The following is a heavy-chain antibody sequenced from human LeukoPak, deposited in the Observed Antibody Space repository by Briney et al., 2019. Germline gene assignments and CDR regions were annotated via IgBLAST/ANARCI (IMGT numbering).Heavy chain of an antibody. V-gene: IGHV4-61*02. CDR2: IYTSGST. Sequence: SETLSLTCTVSGGSISSGSYYWSWIRQPAGKGLEWIGRIYTSGSTNYNPSLKSRVTISVDTSKNQFSLKLSSVTAADTAVYYCASQTWIRDYWGQGTLVTVSS. CDR1: GGSISSGSYY. D-gene: IGHD5-18*01. J-gene: IGHJ4*02. CDR3: ASQTWIRDY.